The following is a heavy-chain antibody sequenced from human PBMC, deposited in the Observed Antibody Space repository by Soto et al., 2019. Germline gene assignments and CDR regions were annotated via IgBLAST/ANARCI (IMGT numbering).Heavy chain of an antibody. CDR3: AGLVRGVYYYGMDV. D-gene: IGHD3-10*01. V-gene: IGHV4-39*01. CDR1: GGSISSSSYY. CDR2: IYYSGST. Sequence: PSETLSLTCTVSGGSISSSSYYWCWIRQPPGKGLEWIGSIYYSGSTYYNPSLKSRVTISVDTSKNQFSLKLSSVTAADTAVYYCAGLVRGVYYYGMDVWGQGTTVTVSS. J-gene: IGHJ6*02.